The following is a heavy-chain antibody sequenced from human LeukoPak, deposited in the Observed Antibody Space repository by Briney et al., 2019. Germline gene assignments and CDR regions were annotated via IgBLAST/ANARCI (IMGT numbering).Heavy chain of an antibody. J-gene: IGHJ4*02. CDR2: ISYDGSNK. Sequence: PGRSLRLSCAASGFTFSSYAMHWVRQAPGKGLEWVAVISYDGSNKYYADSVKGRFTISRDNSKNTLYLQMNSLRAEDTAVYYCAKDSSGSYYNWGQGTLVTVSS. CDR3: AKDSSGSYYN. CDR1: GFTFSSYA. V-gene: IGHV3-30-3*01. D-gene: IGHD1-26*01.